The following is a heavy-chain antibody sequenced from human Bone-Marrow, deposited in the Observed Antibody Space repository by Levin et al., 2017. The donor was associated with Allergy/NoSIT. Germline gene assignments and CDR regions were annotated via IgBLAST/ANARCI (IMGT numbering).Heavy chain of an antibody. J-gene: IGHJ4*02. V-gene: IGHV4-31*03. CDR1: GGSISSGGYY. CDR3: ARGSHYYYGSGSWITFDY. D-gene: IGHD3-10*01. CDR2: IYYSGST. Sequence: SETLSLTCTVSGGSISSGGYYWSWIRQHPGKGLEWIGYIYYSGSTYYNPSLKSRVTISVDTSKNQFSLKLSSVTAADTAVYYCARGSHYYYGSGSWITFDYWGQGTLVTVSS.